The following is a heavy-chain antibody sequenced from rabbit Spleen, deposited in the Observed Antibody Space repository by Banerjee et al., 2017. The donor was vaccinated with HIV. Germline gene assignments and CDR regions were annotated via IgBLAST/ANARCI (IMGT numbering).Heavy chain of an antibody. CDR1: GFSFSINYY. J-gene: IGHJ4*01. Sequence: QSLEESGGDLVKPGASLTLTCTASGFSFSINYYMCWVRQAPGKGLEWIACIDSGSSGSTYYANWVNGRFTISRHNAQNTLYLQLDSLTAADTATYFCLRDRANIGGDYGPYYFDLWGPGTLVTVS. CDR2: IDSGSSGST. V-gene: IGHV1S40*01. CDR3: LRDRANIGGDYGPYYFDL. D-gene: IGHD2-1*01.